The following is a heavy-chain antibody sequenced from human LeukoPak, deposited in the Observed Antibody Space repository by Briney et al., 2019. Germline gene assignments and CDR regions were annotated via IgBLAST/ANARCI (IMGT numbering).Heavy chain of an antibody. CDR3: ARDEMATPREFDY. J-gene: IGHJ4*02. V-gene: IGHV1-69*04. Sequence: GASVKVSCKASGYTFTSYDINWVRQAPGQGLEWMGRIIPILGIANYAQKFQGRVTITADKSTSTAYMELSSLRSEDTAVYYCARDEMATPREFDYRGQGTLVTVSS. D-gene: IGHD5-24*01. CDR2: IIPILGIA. CDR1: GYTFTSYD.